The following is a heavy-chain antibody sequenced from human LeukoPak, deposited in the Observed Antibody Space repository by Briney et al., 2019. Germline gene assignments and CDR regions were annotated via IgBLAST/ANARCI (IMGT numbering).Heavy chain of an antibody. V-gene: IGHV4-4*02. CDR3: ARAWRGSYDAYYFDY. D-gene: IGHD1-26*01. CDR1: GGSISSSNW. CDR2: IYHSGST. Sequence: SETLSLTCAVSGGSISSSNWWSWVRQPPGKGLEWIGEIYHSGSTNYNPSLKSRVTISVDKSKNQFSLKLSSVTAADTAVYYCARAWRGSYDAYYFDYWGQGTLVTVSS. J-gene: IGHJ4*02.